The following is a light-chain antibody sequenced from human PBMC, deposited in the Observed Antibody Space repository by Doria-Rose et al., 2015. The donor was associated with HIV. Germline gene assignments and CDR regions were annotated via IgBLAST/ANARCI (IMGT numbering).Light chain of an antibody. J-gene: IGKJ1*01. CDR2: DGS. CDR3: HQYGTSWT. V-gene: IGKV3-20*01. CDR1: QSFSSTY. Sequence: LTQSPGTLSLSPGERATLSCRASQSFSSTYLAWYQQKPGQAPSLPICDGSTRATGIPDRFSASGSGTDFTLTINRLEPEDFALYYCHQYGTSWTFGQGTKVEI.